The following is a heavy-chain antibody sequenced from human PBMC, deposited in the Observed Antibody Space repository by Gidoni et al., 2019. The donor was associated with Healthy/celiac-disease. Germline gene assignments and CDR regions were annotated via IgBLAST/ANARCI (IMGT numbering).Heavy chain of an antibody. CDR2: IYYSGST. CDR1: GGSVSSGSYY. V-gene: IGHV4-61*01. Sequence: QVQLQESGPGLVKPSETLSLTCTVSGGSVSSGSYYWSWIRQPPGKGLEWIGYIYYSGSTNYNPSLKSRVTISVDTSKNQFSLKLSSVTAADTAVYYCARDRGSGIAVDNYFDYWGQGTLVTVSS. J-gene: IGHJ4*02. CDR3: ARDRGSGIAVDNYFDY. D-gene: IGHD6-19*01.